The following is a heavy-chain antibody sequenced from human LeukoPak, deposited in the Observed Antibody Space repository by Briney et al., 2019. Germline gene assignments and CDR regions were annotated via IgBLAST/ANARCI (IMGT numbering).Heavy chain of an antibody. J-gene: IGHJ5*02. D-gene: IGHD3-10*01. CDR2: TSTSVPT. V-gene: IGHV4-4*07. CDR1: GVSTSSGY. Sequence: SETLSLTCIVSGVSTSSGYWSWIRQLAGKGLEWMGHTSTSVPTYYNPSLKSRVTMSLDTSENHFSLKLNSVTAADTAVYYCARGYGSGSYSTWGQGTLVTVSS. CDR3: ARGYGSGSYST.